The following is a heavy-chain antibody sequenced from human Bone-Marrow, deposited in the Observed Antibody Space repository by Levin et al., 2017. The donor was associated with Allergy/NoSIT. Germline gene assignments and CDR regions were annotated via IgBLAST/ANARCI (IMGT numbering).Heavy chain of an antibody. J-gene: IGHJ4*02. CDR3: ARGGSRAAGRAFDY. D-gene: IGHD6-13*01. CDR2: INPNSGGT. V-gene: IGHV1-2*02. Sequence: ASVKVSCKASGYIFTDDYIHWLRQAPGQGPEWLGWINPNSGGTHYAQKFQGRVTMTRDTSINTAYLEVTRLRPDDAAVYYCARGGSRAAGRAFDYWGQGTLVTVSS. CDR1: GYIFTDDY.